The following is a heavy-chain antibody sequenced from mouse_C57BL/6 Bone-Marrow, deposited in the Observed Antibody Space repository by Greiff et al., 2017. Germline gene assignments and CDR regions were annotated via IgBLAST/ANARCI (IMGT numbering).Heavy chain of an antibody. CDR3: ARSGYGYDGYAMDY. J-gene: IGHJ4*01. Sequence: QVQLQQSGPELVKPGASVKISCKASGYAFSSSWMNWVKQRPGKGLEWIGRIYPGDGDTNYNGKFKGKATLTADKSSSTAYMQLSSLTSEDSAVYFCARSGYGYDGYAMDYWGQGTSVTVSS. V-gene: IGHV1-82*01. CDR2: IYPGDGDT. D-gene: IGHD2-2*01. CDR1: GYAFSSSW.